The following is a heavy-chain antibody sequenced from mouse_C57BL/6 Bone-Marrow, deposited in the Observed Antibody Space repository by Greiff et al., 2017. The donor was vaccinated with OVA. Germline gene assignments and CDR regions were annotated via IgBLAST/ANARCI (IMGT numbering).Heavy chain of an antibody. CDR3: TRGFLDYYCSSYVCY. D-gene: IGHD1-1*01. J-gene: IGHJ2*01. V-gene: IGHV1-15*01. CDR2: IDPETGGT. Sequence: QVQLKEPGAELVRPGASVTLSCKASGYTFTDYDMHWVKQTPGHGLAWIGAIDPETGGTAYHQKFKGKAILTADKSSSTAYMELRILTSEDSAVYYCTRGFLDYYCSSYVCYWGQGATLTVSS. CDR1: GYTFTDYD.